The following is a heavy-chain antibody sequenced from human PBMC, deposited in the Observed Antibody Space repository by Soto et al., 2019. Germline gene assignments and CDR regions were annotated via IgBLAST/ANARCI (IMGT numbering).Heavy chain of an antibody. CDR2: IKQDGSEK. CDR1: GFTFSNYW. V-gene: IGHV3-7*05. CDR3: ASGGVGNKWSVWLDP. Sequence: GGSLRLSCAASGFTFSNYWMNWVRQAPGKGLEWVANIKQDGSEKYYEDSVKGRFTISRDNAKNSLYLQMNSLRAEDTAVYYCASGGVGNKWSVWLDPWGQGTLVTVSS. J-gene: IGHJ5*02. D-gene: IGHD2-8*01.